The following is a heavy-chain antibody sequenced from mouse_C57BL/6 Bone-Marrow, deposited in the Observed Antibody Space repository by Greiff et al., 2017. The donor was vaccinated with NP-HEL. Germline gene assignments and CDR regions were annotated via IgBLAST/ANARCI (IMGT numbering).Heavy chain of an antibody. D-gene: IGHD2-2*01. J-gene: IGHJ1*03. V-gene: IGHV14-1*01. CDR1: GFNIKDYY. Sequence: VQLQQSGAELVRPGASVKLSCTDSGFNIKDYYMHWVKQRPEQGLEWIGRIDPEDGDTEYAPKFQGKATMTADTSSNTAYLQLSSLTSEDTAVYYCTTWLRQDWYFDVWGTGTTVTVSS. CDR2: IDPEDGDT. CDR3: TTWLRQDWYFDV.